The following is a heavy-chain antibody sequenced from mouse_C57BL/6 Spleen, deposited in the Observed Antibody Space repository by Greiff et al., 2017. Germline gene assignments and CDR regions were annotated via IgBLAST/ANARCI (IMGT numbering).Heavy chain of an antibody. CDR1: GYAFSSYW. J-gene: IGHJ2*01. CDR3: ARSSSGYVDDY. D-gene: IGHD3-2*02. Sequence: VQLQQSGAELVKPGASVKISCKASGYAFSSYWMNWVKQRPGQGLEWIGQIYPGDGDTNYNGKFKGKATLTADKSSSTAYMQLRSLTSEDSAVYFCARSSSGYVDDYWGQGTTLTVSS. V-gene: IGHV1-80*01. CDR2: IYPGDGDT.